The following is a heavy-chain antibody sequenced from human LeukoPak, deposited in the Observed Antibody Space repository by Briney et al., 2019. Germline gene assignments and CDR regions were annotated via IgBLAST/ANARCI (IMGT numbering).Heavy chain of an antibody. J-gene: IGHJ4*02. V-gene: IGHV3-23*01. CDR3: ARSYGSGSSYYFDY. CDR1: GFTFSSYA. CDR2: ISGSGGST. Sequence: PGGSLRLSCAASGFTFSSYAMSWVRQAPGKGLEWVSAISGSGGSTYYADSVKGRFTISRDNAKNSLYLQMNSLRAEDTAVYYCARSYGSGSSYYFDYWGQGTLVTVSS. D-gene: IGHD3-10*01.